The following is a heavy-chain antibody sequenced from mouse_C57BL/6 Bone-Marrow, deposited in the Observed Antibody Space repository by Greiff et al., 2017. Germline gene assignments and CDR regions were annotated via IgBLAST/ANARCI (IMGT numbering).Heavy chain of an antibody. D-gene: IGHD2-3*01. CDR3: AREGGYYV. J-gene: IGHJ3*01. CDR2: INPNNGGT. CDR1: GYTFTDYN. Sequence: EVQLQQSGPERVKQGAAVKIPCKASGYTFTDYNMDWVKQRHGKRIEWIGDINPNNGGTIYNQKFKGKDTLTVDKSSSTAYMELRSLTSEDTAVYYCAREGGYYVWGQGTLVTVSA. V-gene: IGHV1-18*01.